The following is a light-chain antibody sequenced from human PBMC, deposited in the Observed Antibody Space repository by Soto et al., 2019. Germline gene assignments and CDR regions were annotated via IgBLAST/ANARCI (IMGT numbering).Light chain of an antibody. CDR1: QGIRNF. CDR3: QKYRSVPV. Sequence: DIQMTQSPTSLSASVGDRVTITCRASQGIRNFVAWYQQKPGEAPKLLIYAASTLQSGVPSRFSGSGSGTDLTLTIHSLQPEGVATYSCQKYRSVPVFGPGTKVEIK. CDR2: AAS. J-gene: IGKJ3*01. V-gene: IGKV1-27*01.